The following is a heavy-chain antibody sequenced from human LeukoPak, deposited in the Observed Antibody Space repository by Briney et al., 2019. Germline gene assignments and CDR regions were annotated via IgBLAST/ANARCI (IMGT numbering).Heavy chain of an antibody. V-gene: IGHV3-30*18. J-gene: IGHJ4*02. D-gene: IGHD1-26*01. CDR1: GFTFRSYG. CDR2: ISYDGSNI. Sequence: GRSLRLSCAASGFTFRSYGMHWVRQAPGKGLEWVACISYDGSNIHYADTVKGRFTISRDNSRNTLYLQMNSLRAEDTALYYCAKHLPGSQWEPLDYWGQGTLVTVSS. CDR3: AKHLPGSQWEPLDY.